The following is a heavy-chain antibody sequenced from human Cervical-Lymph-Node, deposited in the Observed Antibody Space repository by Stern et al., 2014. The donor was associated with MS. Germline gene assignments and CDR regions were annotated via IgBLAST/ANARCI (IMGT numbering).Heavy chain of an antibody. V-gene: IGHV4-59*01. CDR2: IYYSGST. CDR3: ARAPTYYYDSSGYYDPLRYFDL. J-gene: IGHJ2*01. CDR1: GGSISSYY. Sequence: QVQLQESGPGLVKPSETLSLTCTVSGGSISSYYWSWIRQPPGKGLEWIGYIYYSGSTNYNPSLKSRVTISVDTSKNQFSLKLSSVTAADTAVYYCARAPTYYYDSSGYYDPLRYFDLWGRGTLVTVSS. D-gene: IGHD3-22*01.